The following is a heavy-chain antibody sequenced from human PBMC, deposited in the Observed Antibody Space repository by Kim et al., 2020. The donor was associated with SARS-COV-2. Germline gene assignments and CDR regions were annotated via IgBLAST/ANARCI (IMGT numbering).Heavy chain of an antibody. V-gene: IGHV4-39*01. Sequence: SLKSRVTISVDTSKNQFSLKLSSVTAADTAVYYCARLSSGLYYYYYGMDVWGQGTTVTVSS. D-gene: IGHD3-3*01. J-gene: IGHJ6*02. CDR3: ARLSSGLYYYYYGMDV.